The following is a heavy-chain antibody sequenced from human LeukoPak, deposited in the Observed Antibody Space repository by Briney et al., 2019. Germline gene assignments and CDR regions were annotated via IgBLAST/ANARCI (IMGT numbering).Heavy chain of an antibody. J-gene: IGHJ4*02. D-gene: IGHD6-13*01. CDR2: INHSGST. V-gene: IGHV4-34*01. Sequence: PSETLSLTCAVYGGSFSGYYWSWIRQPPGKGLEWIGEINHSGSTNYNPSLKSRVTISVDTSKNQFSLKLSSVTAADTAVYYCARHRKQLVRIGYFDYWGQGTLVTVSS. CDR3: ARHRKQLVRIGYFDY. CDR1: GGSFSGYY.